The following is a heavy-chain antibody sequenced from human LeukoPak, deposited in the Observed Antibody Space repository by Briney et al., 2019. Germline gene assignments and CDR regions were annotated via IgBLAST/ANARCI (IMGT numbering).Heavy chain of an antibody. D-gene: IGHD2-2*01. Sequence: SETLSLTCTVSGGSISSYYLSWIRQPPGKGLEWIGYIYYSGSTNYNPSLKSRVTISVDTSKNQFSLKLSSVTAADTAVYYCARLPNCSSTSCYRGAFDHWGQGTLVTVSS. CDR1: GGSISSYY. CDR2: IYYSGST. J-gene: IGHJ4*02. V-gene: IGHV4-59*08. CDR3: ARLPNCSSTSCYRGAFDH.